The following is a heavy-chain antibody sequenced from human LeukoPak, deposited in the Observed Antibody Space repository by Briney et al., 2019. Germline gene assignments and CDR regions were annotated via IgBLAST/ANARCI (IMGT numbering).Heavy chain of an antibody. CDR2: ISSSSSYI. Sequence: KPGGSLRLSCAASGFTFSSYSMNWVRQAPGKGLEWVSSISSSSSYIYYADSVKGRFTISRDNAKNSLYLQMNSLRAEDTAVYYCARDLHGCGGDCNSLNWFDPWGQGTLVTVSS. D-gene: IGHD2-21*01. CDR1: GFTFSSYS. J-gene: IGHJ5*02. V-gene: IGHV3-21*01. CDR3: ARDLHGCGGDCNSLNWFDP.